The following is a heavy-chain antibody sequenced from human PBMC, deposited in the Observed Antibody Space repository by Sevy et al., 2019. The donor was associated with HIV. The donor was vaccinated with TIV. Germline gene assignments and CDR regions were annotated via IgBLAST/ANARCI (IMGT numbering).Heavy chain of an antibody. D-gene: IGHD5-18*01. CDR2: INPKNDVT. J-gene: IGHJ6*02. CDR1: GYSFTDYY. CDR3: AGARRVTTVYYYYGMDV. Sequence: ASVKVSCKASGYSFTDYYMHWVRQAPGQGLEWMAWINPKNDVTNYAQKFQGRVTMTRDTSTSTAYMELTRLRSDDTAVYYGAGARRVTTVYYYYGMDVWGQGTTVTVSS. V-gene: IGHV1-2*02.